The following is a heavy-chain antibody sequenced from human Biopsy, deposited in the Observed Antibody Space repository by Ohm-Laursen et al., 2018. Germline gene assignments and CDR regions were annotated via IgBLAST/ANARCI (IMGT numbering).Heavy chain of an antibody. CDR2: IYYSGST. J-gene: IGHJ4*02. Sequence: TLSLTCTVSAGSINSYYWNWIRQPPGKRLEWIGNIYYSGSTNFNPSLKSRVTISVDTSKIQFSLKLSSVTAADTAVYFCARGSSYGYDFDYWGQGTLVAVSS. D-gene: IGHD5-18*01. CDR1: AGSINSYY. V-gene: IGHV4-59*01. CDR3: ARGSSYGYDFDY.